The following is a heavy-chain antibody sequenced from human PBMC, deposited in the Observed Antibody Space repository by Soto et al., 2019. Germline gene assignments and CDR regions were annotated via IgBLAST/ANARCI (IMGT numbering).Heavy chain of an antibody. V-gene: IGHV1-69*12. CDR3: ARDREYCGGDCYAYGMDV. CDR1: GGTFSSYA. CDR2: IIPIFGTA. J-gene: IGHJ6*02. D-gene: IGHD2-21*01. Sequence: QVQLVQSGAEVKKPGSSVKVSCKASGGTFSSYAISWVRQAPGQGLEWMGGIIPIFGTANYAQKFQGSVTITADESTSTDYMELSSLRSEDTAVYYCARDREYCGGDCYAYGMDVWGQGTTVTVSS.